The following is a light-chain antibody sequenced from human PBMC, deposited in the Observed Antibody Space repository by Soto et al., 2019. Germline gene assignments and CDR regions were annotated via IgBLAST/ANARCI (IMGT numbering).Light chain of an antibody. V-gene: IGLV2-23*02. CDR3: CSYATPRL. CDR1: SSDVGSYNL. Sequence: QSVLAQPASVSGSPGQSITISCTGTSSDVGSYNLVSWYQQHPSKAPKLIIYEVSERPSGVSHRFSGSKSGNTASLTISGLQAEDEADYYCCSYATPRLFGGGTKLTVL. CDR2: EVS. J-gene: IGLJ2*01.